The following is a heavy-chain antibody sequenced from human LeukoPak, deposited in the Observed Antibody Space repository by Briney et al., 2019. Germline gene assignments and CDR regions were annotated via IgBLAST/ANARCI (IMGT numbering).Heavy chain of an antibody. D-gene: IGHD6-13*01. CDR3: ARGYSSSWYSDY. Sequence: PGRSLRLSCAASGFTFSRNAMHGVRQAPGEGLDWVALISYDGSDEYYADSVKGRFTISRDNSKNTLYLQMNSLRAEDTAVYYCARGYSSSWYSDYWGQGTLVTVSS. V-gene: IGHV3-30-3*01. CDR1: GFTFSRNA. CDR2: ISYDGSDE. J-gene: IGHJ4*02.